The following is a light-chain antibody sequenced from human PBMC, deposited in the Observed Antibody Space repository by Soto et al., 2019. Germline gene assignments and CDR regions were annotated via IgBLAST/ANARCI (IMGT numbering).Light chain of an antibody. CDR3: SSYAGINTYV. CDR2: DVS. J-gene: IGLJ1*01. Sequence: QSALTQPPSASGSPGQSVTISCTGTSSDVGGYNYVSWYQQHPGKAPKLMIYDVSKRPSGVPDRFSGSKSGNTASLTVSGLQAEDEADYYSSSYAGINTYVFGSGTKVTVL. CDR1: SSDVGGYNY. V-gene: IGLV2-8*01.